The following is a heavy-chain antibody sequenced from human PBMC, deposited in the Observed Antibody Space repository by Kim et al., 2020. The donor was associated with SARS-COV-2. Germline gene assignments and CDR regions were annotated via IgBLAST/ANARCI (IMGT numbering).Heavy chain of an antibody. V-gene: IGHV3-43*01. D-gene: IGHD4-17*01. CDR3: AKGANDYGDSMGRFDP. J-gene: IGHJ5*02. Sequence: SVKGRFTISRDNSKNSLYLQMNSLRTEDTALYYCAKGANDYGDSMGRFDPWGQGTLVTVSS.